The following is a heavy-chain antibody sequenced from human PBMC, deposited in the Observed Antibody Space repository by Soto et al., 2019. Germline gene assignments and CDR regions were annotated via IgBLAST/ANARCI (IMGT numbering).Heavy chain of an antibody. CDR3: ATGSRRDY. V-gene: IGHV1-3*01. Sequence: ASVKVSCKPSGYTFTRNGISWVRQAPGQRLEWMGWISADNGNTKYSQKLQGRVTITRDTSARTAYMEVSSLRSEDTAVYYCATGSRRDYWGQGTLVTVSS. CDR2: ISADNGNT. D-gene: IGHD1-26*01. CDR1: GYTFTRNG. J-gene: IGHJ4*02.